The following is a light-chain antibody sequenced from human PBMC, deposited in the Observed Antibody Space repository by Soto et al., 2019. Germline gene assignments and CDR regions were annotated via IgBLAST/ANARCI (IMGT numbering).Light chain of an antibody. J-gene: IGLJ2*01. CDR2: STN. CDR3: AAWDDSLNGL. CDR1: SSNIGSNA. V-gene: IGLV1-44*01. Sequence: QSALTQPPSASGTPGQRVTISCSGSSSNIGSNAVNWYQQLPGTAPKLLIYSTNQRPSGVPDRFSGSKSGTSASLAISGLQSEDEADYYCAAWDDSLNGLFGGGTQLTVL.